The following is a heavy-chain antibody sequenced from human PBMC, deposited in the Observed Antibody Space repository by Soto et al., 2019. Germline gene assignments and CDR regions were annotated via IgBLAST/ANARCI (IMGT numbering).Heavy chain of an antibody. V-gene: IGHV1-69*13. J-gene: IGHJ1*01. Sequence: SVKVSCKASGGTFSSYAISWVRQAPGQGLECMGGIIPVFGTANYAQKFQGRVTINADESTSTVYMELSSLRSEDTAVYYCARGWNDFPHWGQGTLVTVPS. D-gene: IGHD1-1*01. CDR3: ARGWNDFPH. CDR1: GGTFSSYA. CDR2: IIPVFGTA.